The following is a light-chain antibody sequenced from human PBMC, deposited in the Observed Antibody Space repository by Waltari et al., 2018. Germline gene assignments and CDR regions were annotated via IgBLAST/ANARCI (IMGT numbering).Light chain of an antibody. J-gene: IGKJ4*01. V-gene: IGKV1-39*01. CDR2: GAS. CDR3: QQSDSDLT. Sequence: DIQMTQSPSSLSASVGDRVTITCRASQSVSRFLNWYQQKPGRAPKLLIYGASTLQSGVPTRFSGNGSGTDFTLTIDSLQPEDFATYYCQQSDSDLTFGGGTKVESK. CDR1: QSVSRF.